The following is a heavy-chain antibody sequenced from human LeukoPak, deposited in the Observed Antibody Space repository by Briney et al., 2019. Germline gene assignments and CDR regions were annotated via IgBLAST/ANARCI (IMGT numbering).Heavy chain of an antibody. V-gene: IGHV3-23*01. J-gene: IGHJ5*02. CDR2: ISASGGST. Sequence: PGGSLRLSCAASGFAFSSYAMSWVRQAPGKGLEWVSAISASGGSTYYADSVKGRFTISRDNSKNTLFLQMNSLRAEDTAVYYCAKDRGIAAAGTSWFDPWGQGTLVTVSS. CDR1: GFAFSSYA. CDR3: AKDRGIAAAGTSWFDP. D-gene: IGHD6-13*01.